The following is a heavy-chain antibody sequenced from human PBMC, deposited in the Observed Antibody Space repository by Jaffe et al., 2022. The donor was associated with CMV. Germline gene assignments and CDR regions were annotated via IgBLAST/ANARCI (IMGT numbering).Heavy chain of an antibody. D-gene: IGHD2-2*01. J-gene: IGHJ4*02. CDR2: ISGSGGST. CDR1: GFTFSSYA. Sequence: EVQLVESGGGLVQPGGSLRLSCAASGFTFSSYAMSWVRQAPGKGLEWVSAISGSGGSTYYADSVKGRFTISRDNSKNTLYLQMNSLRAEDTAVYYCAKVANEPAAMLGDYFDYWGQGTLVTVSS. V-gene: IGHV3-23*04. CDR3: AKVANEPAAMLGDYFDY.